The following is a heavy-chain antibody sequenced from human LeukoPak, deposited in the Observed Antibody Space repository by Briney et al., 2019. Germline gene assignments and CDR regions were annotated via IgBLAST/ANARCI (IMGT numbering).Heavy chain of an antibody. J-gene: IGHJ4*02. V-gene: IGHV3-23*01. CDR2: ISGSGGST. Sequence: GGSLRLSCAASGFTFSSYAMSWVRQAPGKGLEWVSAISGSGGSTYYADSVKGRFTISRDNSKNTLYLQMNSLRAEDTAVYYCAKDPDPLLCDILTGYYPFDYWGQGTPVTVSS. D-gene: IGHD3-9*01. CDR3: AKDPDPLLCDILTGYYPFDY. CDR1: GFTFSSYA.